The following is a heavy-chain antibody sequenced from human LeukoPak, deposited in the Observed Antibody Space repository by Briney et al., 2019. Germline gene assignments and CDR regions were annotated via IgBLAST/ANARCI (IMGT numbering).Heavy chain of an antibody. D-gene: IGHD2-15*01. V-gene: IGHV3-73*01. CDR1: GFTFSGSA. Sequence: GGSLRLSCAAYGFTFSGSAMHWVRQASGKGLEWVGRIRSRANSYTTAYGASVQGRVTISRDDSKNMAYLQMNSLKIEDTAVYYCTRHSDKYCSGAGCFQYNFYGLDVWGQGTTVTVSS. CDR2: IRSRANSYTT. J-gene: IGHJ6*02. CDR3: TRHSDKYCSGAGCFQYNFYGLDV.